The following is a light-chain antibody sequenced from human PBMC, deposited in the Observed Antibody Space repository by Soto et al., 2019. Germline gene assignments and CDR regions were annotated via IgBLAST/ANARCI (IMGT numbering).Light chain of an antibody. J-gene: IGLJ2*01. Sequence: QSVLTQPPSVSGAPGQRVTISCTGSSSNIGAGYDVQWYQQLPGTAPKLLIYGNTNRPSGVPDRFSASKSGTSASLAITGLQAEDEVDYYCQSYDSSLSGVVFGGGTQLTVL. CDR3: QSYDSSLSGVV. V-gene: IGLV1-40*01. CDR1: SSNIGAGYD. CDR2: GNT.